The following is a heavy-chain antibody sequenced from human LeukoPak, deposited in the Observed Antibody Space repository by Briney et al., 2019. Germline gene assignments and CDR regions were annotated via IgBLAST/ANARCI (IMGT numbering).Heavy chain of an antibody. CDR2: IKSKTDGGTT. Sequence: GGSLRLFCAASGFTFSNAWMSWVREAPGKGLEWVVRIKSKTDGGTTDYAARVKGRYTISRDDSKNTRYLQLNSLKTEDTAVYYCTTDRVRRLAYSSSSSSRDYYYYMDVWGKGTTVTVSS. V-gene: IGHV3-15*01. CDR1: GFTFSNAW. J-gene: IGHJ6*03. D-gene: IGHD6-6*01. CDR3: TTDRVRRLAYSSSSSSRDYYYYMDV.